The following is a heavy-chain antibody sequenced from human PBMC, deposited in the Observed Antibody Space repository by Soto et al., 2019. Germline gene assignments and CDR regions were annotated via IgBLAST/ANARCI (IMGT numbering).Heavy chain of an antibody. D-gene: IGHD6-13*01. CDR2: ISGSGGST. J-gene: IGHJ4*02. CDR1: GFTFNSYA. CDR3: AKRAAGTSFDY. V-gene: IGHV3-23*01. Sequence: GGALRLSCAASGFTFNSYAMSWVRQAPGKGLEWVSVISGSGGSTYYADSVKGRFTISRDNSKNTLYLQMNSLSSEDTAVYYCAKRAAGTSFDYWGQGTLVTVSS.